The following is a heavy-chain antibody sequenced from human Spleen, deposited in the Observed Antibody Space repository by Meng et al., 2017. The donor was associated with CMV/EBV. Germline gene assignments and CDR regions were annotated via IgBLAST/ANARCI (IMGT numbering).Heavy chain of an antibody. CDR2: ILPSSGGT. V-gene: IGHV1-2*02. CDR1: GYTFTDHY. D-gene: IGHD3-10*01. Sequence: ASVKVSCKASGYTFTDHYFHWVRQAPGQGLEWMGWILPSSGGTNYAQNFEGRVTLTTDTSISTAYMELSSPRSEDTAVYYCARVNGPGGRLWDGWYFDLWGRGTLVTVSS. CDR3: ARVNGPGGRLWDGWYFDL. J-gene: IGHJ2*01.